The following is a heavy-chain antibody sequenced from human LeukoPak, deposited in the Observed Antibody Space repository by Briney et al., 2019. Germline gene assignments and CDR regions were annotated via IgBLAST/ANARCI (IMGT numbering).Heavy chain of an antibody. J-gene: IGHJ5*02. CDR1: GGSISSSSYY. CDR3: ARGRYYYDSSGYYYVPRARSGYNWFDP. CDR2: INHSGST. Sequence: SETLSLTCTVSGGSISSSSYYWSWIRQPPGKGLEWIGEINHSGSTNYNPSLKSRVTISVDTSKNQFSLKLSSVTAADTAVYYCARGRYYYDSSGYYYVPRARSGYNWFDPWGQGTLVTVSS. D-gene: IGHD3-22*01. V-gene: IGHV4-39*07.